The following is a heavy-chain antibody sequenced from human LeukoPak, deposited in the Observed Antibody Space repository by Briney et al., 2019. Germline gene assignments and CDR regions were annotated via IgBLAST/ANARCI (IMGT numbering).Heavy chain of an antibody. CDR2: IRSKTYGGTT. J-gene: IGHJ4*02. CDR1: GFTFADYA. CDR3: TRDRGYSYSWYLDY. D-gene: IGHD5-18*01. V-gene: IGHV3-49*04. Sequence: PGRSLRLSCTPSGFTFADYAMSWVRQAPGKGLEWVGFIRSKTYGGTTEYAASVKGRFTISRDDSKSIAYLQVNSLKSEDTAVYYCTRDRGYSYSWYLDYWGQGTLVTVSS.